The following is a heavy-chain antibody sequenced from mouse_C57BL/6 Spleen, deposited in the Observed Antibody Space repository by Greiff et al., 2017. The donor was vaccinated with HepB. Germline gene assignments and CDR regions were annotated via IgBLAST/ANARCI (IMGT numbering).Heavy chain of an antibody. CDR1: GYTFTNYW. CDR3: ARGGVVADYFDY. Sequence: VQLQESGAELVRPGTSVKMSCKASGYTFTNYWIGWAKQRPGHGLEWIGDIYPGGGYTNYNEKFKGKATLTADKSSSTAYMQFSSLTSEDSAIYYCARGGVVADYFDYWGQGTTLTVSS. V-gene: IGHV1-63*01. CDR2: IYPGGGYT. J-gene: IGHJ2*01. D-gene: IGHD1-1*01.